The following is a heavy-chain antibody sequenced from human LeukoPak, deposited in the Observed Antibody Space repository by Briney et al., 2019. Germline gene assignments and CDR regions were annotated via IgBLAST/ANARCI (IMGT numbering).Heavy chain of an antibody. CDR2: ISYRGNNK. Sequence: PSTSLSLTCAASGFSISDFAWHWIRQAPGKGLEWVAVISYRGNNKYYANSVMGRFAISTDNARNTLYLQMNSLRPEDAAVYSCVREDYGEYYFDYWGQGTPVTVSS. D-gene: IGHD4-17*01. J-gene: IGHJ4*02. V-gene: IGHV3-30*09. CDR1: GFSISDFA. CDR3: VREDYGEYYFDY.